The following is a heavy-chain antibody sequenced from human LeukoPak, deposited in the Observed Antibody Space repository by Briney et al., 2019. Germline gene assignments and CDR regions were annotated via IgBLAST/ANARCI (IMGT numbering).Heavy chain of an antibody. V-gene: IGHV4-39*01. CDR3: RGYYYDSSGYFFPERFDY. CDR1: GGSIGSSSYY. J-gene: IGHJ4*02. Sequence: PSETLSLTCIVSGGSIGSSSYYWGWIRQPPGKGLEWIGSIYYSGSTYYNPSLKSRVTISVDTSKNQFSLKLSSVTAADTAVYYCRGYYYDSSGYFFPERFDYWGQGTLVTVSS. CDR2: IYYSGST. D-gene: IGHD3-22*01.